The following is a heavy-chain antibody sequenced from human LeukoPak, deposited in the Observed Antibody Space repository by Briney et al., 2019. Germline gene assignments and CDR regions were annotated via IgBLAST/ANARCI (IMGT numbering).Heavy chain of an antibody. CDR3: ARDYYDILTGYYWTQAGVFDP. CDR1: GGSFSAYY. CDR2: ISYSGST. V-gene: IGHV4-39*07. D-gene: IGHD3-9*01. J-gene: IGHJ5*02. Sequence: SETLSLTCAVYGGSFSAYYWGWVRQPPGKGLEWIGSISYSGSTSYTPSLMSRVTISVDTSKNQFSLKLSSVTAADTAVYYCARDYYDILTGYYWTQAGVFDPWGQGTLVTVSS.